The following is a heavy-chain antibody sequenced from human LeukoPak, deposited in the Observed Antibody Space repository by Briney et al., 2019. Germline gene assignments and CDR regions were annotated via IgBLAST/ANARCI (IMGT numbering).Heavy chain of an antibody. CDR3: ARAQFTIFGVVTEFDY. D-gene: IGHD3-3*01. Sequence: SETLSLTCTVSGGSISSYYWSWIRQPPGKGLEWIGYIYYSGSTNYNPSLKSRVTISVDTSKNQFPLKLSSVTAADTAVYYCARAQFTIFGVVTEFDYWGQGTLVTVSS. CDR2: IYYSGST. J-gene: IGHJ4*02. V-gene: IGHV4-59*01. CDR1: GGSISSYY.